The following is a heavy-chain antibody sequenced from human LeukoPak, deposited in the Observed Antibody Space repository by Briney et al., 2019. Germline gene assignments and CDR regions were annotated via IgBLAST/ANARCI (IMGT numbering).Heavy chain of an antibody. Sequence: SETLSLTCTVSGGSISSYYWSWIRQPPGKGLEWIGYIYYSGSTNYNPSLKSRVTISVDTSKNQFSLKLSSVTAADTAVYYSARDSSGYAFDYWGQGTLVTVSS. J-gene: IGHJ4*02. CDR2: IYYSGST. CDR1: GGSISSYY. V-gene: IGHV4-59*01. CDR3: ARDSSGYAFDY. D-gene: IGHD3-22*01.